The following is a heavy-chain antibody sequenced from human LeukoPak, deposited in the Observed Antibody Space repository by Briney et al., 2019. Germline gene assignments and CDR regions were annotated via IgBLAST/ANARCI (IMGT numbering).Heavy chain of an antibody. D-gene: IGHD3-22*01. CDR2: MSPNSGND. CDR1: GYTFTTYD. Sequence: ASVKVTCKASGYTFTTYDSNWIRQPSGQGLKWMGCMSPNSGNDGFPQKSQDRVIMTWDTYISTAYMELTSLNSEDAAVYYCASDIFPVSSVRDHSSFDSWAQGSLVTVSS. V-gene: IGHV1-8*01. CDR3: ASDIFPVSSVRDHSSFDS. J-gene: IGHJ4*02.